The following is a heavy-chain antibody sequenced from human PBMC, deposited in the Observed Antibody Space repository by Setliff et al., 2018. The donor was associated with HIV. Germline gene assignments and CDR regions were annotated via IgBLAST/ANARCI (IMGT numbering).Heavy chain of an antibody. CDR1: GYTFTTYS. J-gene: IGHJ3*02. CDR2: INVGKGDT. CDR3: ARTRAIAHDAFDI. V-gene: IGHV1-3*01. D-gene: IGHD3-16*02. Sequence: ASVKVSCKASGYTFTTYSLHWVRQAPGHSLEWVGWINVGKGDTKYSQELQDRVTITRDTSANTAYMELSRLRSDDTALYYCARTRAIAHDAFDIWGPGTMVTVSS.